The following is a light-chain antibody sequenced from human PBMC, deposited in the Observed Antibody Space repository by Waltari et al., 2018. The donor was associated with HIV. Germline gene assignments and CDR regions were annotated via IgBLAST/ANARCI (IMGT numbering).Light chain of an antibody. CDR1: QSLLSSSNDKNY. J-gene: IGKJ4*01. Sequence: DIVMTQSPDSLAESLGERATIDCKPSQSLLSSSNDKNYLAWYQQKPGQPPRLLLFWASTRESGVPERFTGSGSGTYFTLTISSPQAEDVAVYYCQQYYTTPPTFGGGTKVEIK. CDR2: WAS. CDR3: QQYYTTPPT. V-gene: IGKV4-1*01.